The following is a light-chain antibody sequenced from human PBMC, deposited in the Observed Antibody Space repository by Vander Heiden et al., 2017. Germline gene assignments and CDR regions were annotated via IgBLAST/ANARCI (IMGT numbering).Light chain of an antibody. CDR3: QQSYSTPFT. J-gene: IGKJ3*01. V-gene: IGKV1-39*01. CDR2: AAS. Sequence: DLQMTQSPSSLSASVGDRVTITCRASQSISSYLNWYQQKPGKAPKLLIYAASSLQSGVPSRFSGSGSGTDFTLTISSLQPEDFATYYCQQSYSTPFTLGHGTKVDIK. CDR1: QSISSY.